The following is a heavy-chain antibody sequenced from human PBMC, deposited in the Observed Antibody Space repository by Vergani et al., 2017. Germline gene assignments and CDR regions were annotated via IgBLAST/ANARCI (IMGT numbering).Heavy chain of an antibody. D-gene: IGHD6-13*01. Sequence: QVQVVESGGGVVQPGGSLRLSCAASGFTFSNYGMHWVRQAPGKGLEGVAFIRYDGSYKYYADSVKGRFTISRDNSKNTLYLQMNGLRDEDTALYYCAKDAVIEQQLIGYWGQGTLVTVSS. CDR2: IRYDGSYK. V-gene: IGHV3-30*02. CDR3: AKDAVIEQQLIGY. CDR1: GFTFSNYG. J-gene: IGHJ4*02.